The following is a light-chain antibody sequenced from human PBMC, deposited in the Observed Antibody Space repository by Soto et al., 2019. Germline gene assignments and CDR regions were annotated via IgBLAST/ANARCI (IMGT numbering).Light chain of an antibody. J-gene: IGKJ1*01. V-gene: IGKV3-15*01. CDR2: GAS. Sequence: EGVMTQSPATLSVSPGDRAILSCRASHSVNTNLAWYQQRPGQPPRLLIYGASTRASDVPGGFSGSGSGREFTLTISSLQSEDFAIYSCHQYNSWPWTFGQGTKVDIK. CDR3: HQYNSWPWT. CDR1: HSVNTN.